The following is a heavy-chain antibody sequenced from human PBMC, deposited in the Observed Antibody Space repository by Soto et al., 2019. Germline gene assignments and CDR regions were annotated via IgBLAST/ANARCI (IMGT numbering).Heavy chain of an antibody. Sequence: SPTLSLTCAISGDSVSSSSASCNWIRQSPSRGLEWLARTYYRSKWYNDYAVSVKSRIAINSDTSKNQFSLQLNSVTPEDTAVYYCARKTVGVPFDIWGQGTMVTVSS. J-gene: IGHJ3*02. V-gene: IGHV6-1*01. CDR3: ARKTVGVPFDI. CDR1: GDSVSSSSAS. D-gene: IGHD1-26*01. CDR2: TYYRSKWYN.